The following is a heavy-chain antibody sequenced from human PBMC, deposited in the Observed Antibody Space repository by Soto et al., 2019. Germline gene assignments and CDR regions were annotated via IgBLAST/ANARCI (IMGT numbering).Heavy chain of an antibody. Sequence: ASVKVSFKASGYTFTSYGIRWVRQAPGQGLEWMGWISAYNGNTNYAQKLQGRVTMTTDTSTSTAYMELRSLRSDDTAVYYCARDAVAGSRYFDLWGRGTLVTAPQ. J-gene: IGHJ2*01. D-gene: IGHD6-19*01. CDR2: ISAYNGNT. V-gene: IGHV1-18*01. CDR3: ARDAVAGSRYFDL. CDR1: GYTFTSYG.